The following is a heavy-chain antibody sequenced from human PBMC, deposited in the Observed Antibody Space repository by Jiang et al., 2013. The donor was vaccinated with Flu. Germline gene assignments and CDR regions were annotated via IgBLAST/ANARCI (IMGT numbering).Heavy chain of an antibody. Sequence: GSGLVKPSETLSLTCTVSGASISSGGYYWGWVRQHPGKGLEWIGCIYYSGTTYYNPSLKSRITISVDTSKNQFSLKLSSVTAADTAVYYCARAGPYSSSWDRDLDYWGQGTLVTVSS. CDR1: GASISSGGYY. CDR2: IYYSGTT. CDR3: ARAGPYSSSWDRDLDY. D-gene: IGHD6-13*01. V-gene: IGHV4-31*03. J-gene: IGHJ4*02.